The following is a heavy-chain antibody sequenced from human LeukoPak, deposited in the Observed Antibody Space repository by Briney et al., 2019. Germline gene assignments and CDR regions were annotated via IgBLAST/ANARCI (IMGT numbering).Heavy chain of an antibody. J-gene: IGHJ6*03. CDR2: IKHIGST. V-gene: IGHV4-34*01. CDR1: GASFSGYY. Sequence: SETLSLTCPVYGASFSGYYWSWIRQPPGKGLEWLGEIKHIGSTNYNPSLKSRVTISVDTSKTQFSLKLSSVTAADTAVYYCARRGRHSSSWPHYYYYYMDVWGKGTTVTISS. CDR3: ARRGRHSSSWPHYYYYYMDV. D-gene: IGHD6-13*01.